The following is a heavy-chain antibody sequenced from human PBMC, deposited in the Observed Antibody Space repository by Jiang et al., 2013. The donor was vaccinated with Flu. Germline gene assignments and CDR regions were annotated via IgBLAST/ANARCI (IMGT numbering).Heavy chain of an antibody. Sequence: LLKPSETLSLSCSVSGDSITDNTYYWDWVRQPPGRGLEWIGTIYYTGNTYYNPSLKSRLTISADTSKNSFSLTLTSATAADTAIYYCARHRAGALRYFDYWGQGTLVTVSS. CDR1: GDSITDNTYY. D-gene: IGHD1-26*01. V-gene: IGHV4-39*01. CDR2: IYYTGNT. CDR3: ARHRAGALRYFDY. J-gene: IGHJ4*02.